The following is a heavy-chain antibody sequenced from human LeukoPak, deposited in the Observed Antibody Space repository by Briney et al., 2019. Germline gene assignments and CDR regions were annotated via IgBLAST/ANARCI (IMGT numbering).Heavy chain of an antibody. V-gene: IGHV3-48*03. J-gene: IGHJ4*02. CDR3: ARESESSGWYDY. CDR1: GFTFSSYE. CDR2: ISSSGSTI. D-gene: IGHD6-19*01. Sequence: PGGCLRLSCAASGFTFSSYEMNWVRQAPGKGLEWVSYISSSGSTIYYADSVKGRFTISRDNAKNSPYLQMNSLRAEDTALYYCARESESSGWYDYWGQGTLVTVSS.